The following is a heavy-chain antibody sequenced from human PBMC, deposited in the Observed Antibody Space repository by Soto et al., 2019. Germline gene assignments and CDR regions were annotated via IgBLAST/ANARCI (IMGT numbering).Heavy chain of an antibody. CDR2: IDYSGST. V-gene: IGHV4-30-4*01. D-gene: IGHD5-12*01. J-gene: IGHJ1*01. Sequence: PGKGLEWIGYIDYSGSTYYNQSLKSRVTISVDTSKNQFSLKLSSVTAADTAVYYCAGAILATINFFALWRHGSLVIVTP. CDR3: AGAILATINFFAL.